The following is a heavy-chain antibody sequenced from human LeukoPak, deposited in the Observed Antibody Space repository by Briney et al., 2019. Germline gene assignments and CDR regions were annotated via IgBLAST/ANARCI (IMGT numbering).Heavy chain of an antibody. CDR3: ARGVRYCSSTSCPYYYYYHIDV. D-gene: IGHD2-2*01. CDR1: GGSISSYY. J-gene: IGHJ6*03. CDR2: IYYSGST. V-gene: IGHV4-59*01. Sequence: KPSETLSLTCTVPGGSISSYYWSWIRQPPGKGLEWIGYIYYSGSTNYNPSLKSRVTISVDTSKNQFSLKLSSVTAADTAVYYCARGVRYCSSTSCPYYYYYHIDVWGKGTTVTVSS.